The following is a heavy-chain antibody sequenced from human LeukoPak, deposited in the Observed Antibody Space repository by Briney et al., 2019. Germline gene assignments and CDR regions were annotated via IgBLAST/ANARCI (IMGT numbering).Heavy chain of an antibody. CDR2: MYYSVSP. D-gene: IGHD3-22*01. Sequence: QTLSLTCTXSGGSMXSGGYYWSWVRQHRGKGLEWIGYMYYSVSPYYYPSLKIPVTISVHTSKNQFSLKLSSVTAAHTAVYSCAREYDSSGYPGYNWFDPWGQGTLVTVSS. CDR1: GGSMXSGGYY. V-gene: IGHV4-31*01. J-gene: IGHJ5*02. CDR3: AREYDSSGYPGYNWFDP.